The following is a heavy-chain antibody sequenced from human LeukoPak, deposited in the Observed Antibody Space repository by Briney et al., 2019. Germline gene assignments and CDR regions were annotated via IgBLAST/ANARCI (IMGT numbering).Heavy chain of an antibody. CDR1: GYTFASYG. Sequence: ASVKVSCKASGYTFASYGISWVRQAPGQGLEWMGWISAYNGNTNYAQKLQGRVTMTTDTSTSTAYMELRSLGSDDTAVYYCASLDRENWFDPWGQGTLVTVSS. V-gene: IGHV1-18*01. CDR3: ASLDRENWFDP. D-gene: IGHD2-2*03. J-gene: IGHJ5*02. CDR2: ISAYNGNT.